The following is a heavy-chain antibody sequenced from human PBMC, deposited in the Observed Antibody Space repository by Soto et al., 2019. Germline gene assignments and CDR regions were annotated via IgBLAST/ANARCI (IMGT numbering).Heavy chain of an antibody. CDR1: GGSITTNW. D-gene: IGHD6-19*01. CDR3: ARHISVHRTRGFDY. J-gene: IGHJ4*02. CDR2: IYHSGTT. V-gene: IGHV4-4*02. Sequence: QVHLQESGPGLVKPSGTLSLTFAVSGGSITTNWWSWVRQPPGKGLEWIGEIYHSGTTNYNPSLRGRVTISGDQPNNQFSLNVNAVTASDSAIYYCARHISVHRTRGFDYWGQGNLVTVSS.